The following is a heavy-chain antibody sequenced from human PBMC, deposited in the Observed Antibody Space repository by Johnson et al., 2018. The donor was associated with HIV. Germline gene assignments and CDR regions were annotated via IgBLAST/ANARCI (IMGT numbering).Heavy chain of an antibody. Sequence: VQLVESGGGVVQPGRSLRLSCAASGFTFSSYAMSWVRQAPGKGLEWVSAISGRGGHTYYADSVKGRFTISRDKSKNTLYLQMNSLGAEDTAVYYCGKVSGGVTRDFDIWGQGTLVTVCS. CDR2: ISGRGGHT. V-gene: IGHV3-23*04. D-gene: IGHD1-26*01. CDR1: GFTFSSYA. J-gene: IGHJ3*02. CDR3: GKVSGGVTRDFDI.